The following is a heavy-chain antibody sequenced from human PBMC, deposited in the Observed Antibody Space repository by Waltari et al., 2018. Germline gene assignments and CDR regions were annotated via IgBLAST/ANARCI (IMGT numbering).Heavy chain of an antibody. CDR2: IYYSGST. D-gene: IGHD3-3*01. J-gene: IGHJ3*02. Sequence: QLQLQESGPGLVKPSETLSLTCTVSGGSISSSSYYWGWIRQPPGKGLEWIGSIYYSGSTSYNPSLSSRVTISVDTSKNQFSLKLSSVTAADTAVYYCARQGKYYDFWSGYEPDAFDIWGQGTMVTVSS. V-gene: IGHV4-39*07. CDR1: GGSISSSSYY. CDR3: ARQGKYYDFWSGYEPDAFDI.